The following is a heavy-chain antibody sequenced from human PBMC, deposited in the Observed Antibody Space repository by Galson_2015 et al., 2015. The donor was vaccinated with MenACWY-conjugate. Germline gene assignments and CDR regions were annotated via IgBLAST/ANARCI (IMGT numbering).Heavy chain of an antibody. V-gene: IGHV4-59*08. CDR1: GGSISSYY. J-gene: IGHJ4*02. CDR3: ARLSFYNNSWYFGY. Sequence: ETLSLTCTVSGGSISSYYWSWIRQPPGKGLEWIGYIYYSGSTKYSPSLKSRATISVDTSKNQFSLNLSSVTATDTAVYYCARLSFYNNSWYFGYWGQGTLVTVSS. D-gene: IGHD6-13*01. CDR2: IYYSGST.